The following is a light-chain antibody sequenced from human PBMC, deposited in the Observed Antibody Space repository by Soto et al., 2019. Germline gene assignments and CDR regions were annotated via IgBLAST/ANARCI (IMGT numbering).Light chain of an antibody. CDR2: GAS. J-gene: IGKJ4*01. V-gene: IGKV3-15*01. CDR3: QQYNNWGLT. Sequence: EIVMTQSPATLSVSPGERATISCRASQSVSSNLAWYQQKPGQAPRLLIYGASTRATGIPARFSGSGSGTEFTLTISSLQSEDFAVYYCQQYNNWGLTFGGGTKV. CDR1: QSVSSN.